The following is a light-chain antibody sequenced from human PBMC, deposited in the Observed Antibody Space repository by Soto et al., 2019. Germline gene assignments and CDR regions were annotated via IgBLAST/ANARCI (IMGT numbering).Light chain of an antibody. CDR1: SSDVGGYNF. CDR2: EVS. Sequence: QSALTQPASVSGSPGQSITISCTGTSSDVGGYNFVSWYQQHPGKAPKLMICEVSNRPSGVSNRFSGSKSGNTASLTISALQAEDEADYYCSSYRSSSSYVFGTGTKLTVL. CDR3: SSYRSSSSYV. V-gene: IGLV2-14*01. J-gene: IGLJ1*01.